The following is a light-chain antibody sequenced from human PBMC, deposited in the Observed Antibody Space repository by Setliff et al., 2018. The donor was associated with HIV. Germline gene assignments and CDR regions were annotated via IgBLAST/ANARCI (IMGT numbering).Light chain of an antibody. V-gene: IGLV2-14*03. J-gene: IGLJ3*02. CDR3: SSFTSSKALL. CDR1: SSDIGGYNY. Sequence: QSALAQPASVSGSPGQSITISCTGTSSDIGGYNYVSWYQQLPGNTLKLLIYDVTNRPSGVPDRFSGSKSANTASLTISGLQAEDEADYYCSSFTSSKALLFGGGTKVTVL. CDR2: DVT.